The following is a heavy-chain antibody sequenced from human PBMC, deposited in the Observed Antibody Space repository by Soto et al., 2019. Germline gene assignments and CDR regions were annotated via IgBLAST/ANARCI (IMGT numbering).Heavy chain of an antibody. CDR3: ARHVVYYYDSSGYYWFDY. V-gene: IGHV5-51*01. CDR2: IYPGDSDT. CDR1: GYSFTSYW. Sequence: GESLKISCKGSGYSFTSYWIGWVRQMPWKGLEWMGIIYPGDSDTRYSPSFQGQVTISADKSISTAYLQWSSLKASDTAMYYCARHVVYYYDSSGYYWFDYWGQGTLVTVSS. D-gene: IGHD3-22*01. J-gene: IGHJ4*02.